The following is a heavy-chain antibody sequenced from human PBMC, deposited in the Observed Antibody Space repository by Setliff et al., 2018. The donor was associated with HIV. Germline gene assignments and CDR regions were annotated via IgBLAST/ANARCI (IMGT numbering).Heavy chain of an antibody. CDR1: GYTFTGSY. J-gene: IGHJ1*01. CDR2: INPNSGGT. CDR3: ARDPAPSSSASYFQH. D-gene: IGHD6-6*01. V-gene: IGHV1-2*06. Sequence: ASVKVSCKASGYTFTGSYMHWVRQAPGQGLEWMGRINPNSGGTNYAQKFQGRVTMTRDTSTSTVYMELSSLRSEDTAVYYCARDPAPSSSASYFQHWGQGTPVTVSS.